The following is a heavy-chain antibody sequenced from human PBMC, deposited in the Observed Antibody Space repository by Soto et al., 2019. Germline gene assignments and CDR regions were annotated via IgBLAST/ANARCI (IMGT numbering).Heavy chain of an antibody. Sequence: SETLCLTCAVYGGSFSGYYWSGIRQPPGKGLEWIGYIYSSGSTHYNPSLQNRVTITIDTSKNQVSLKVNSVTAADTAVYYCARDHPHSYGVYYFDYWGQGTPVTVSS. CDR3: ARDHPHSYGVYYFDY. V-gene: IGHV4-59*01. CDR2: IYSSGST. CDR1: GGSFSGYY. J-gene: IGHJ4*02. D-gene: IGHD5-18*01.